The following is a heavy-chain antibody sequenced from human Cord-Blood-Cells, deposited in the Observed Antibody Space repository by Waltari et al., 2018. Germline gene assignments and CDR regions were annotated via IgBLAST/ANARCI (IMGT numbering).Heavy chain of an antibody. D-gene: IGHD3-3*01. V-gene: IGHV3-21*01. CDR1: S. Sequence: SMNWVRRAAAKGPEWVSSVSSSSSYIYYADSVTGRFTISRDNAKNSLYLQMNSLRAEDTAVYYCARDIKGRFLEWLPLPAYYYYYGMDVWGQGTAVTVSS. J-gene: IGHJ6*02. CDR2: VSSSSSYI. CDR3: ARDIKGRFLEWLPLPAYYYYYGMDV.